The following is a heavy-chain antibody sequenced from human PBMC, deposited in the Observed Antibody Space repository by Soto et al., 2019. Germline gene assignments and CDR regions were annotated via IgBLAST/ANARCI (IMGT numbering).Heavy chain of an antibody. CDR3: ARDLGALRLGELSLGSYFDY. CDR2: ISYDGSNK. Sequence: HPGGSLRLSCAASGFTFSSYAMHWVRQAPGKGLEWVAVISYDGSNKYYADSVKGRFTISRDNSKNTLYLQMNSLRAEDTAVYYCARDLGALRLGELSLGSYFDYWGQGTLVTVSS. D-gene: IGHD3-16*02. V-gene: IGHV3-30-3*01. J-gene: IGHJ4*02. CDR1: GFTFSSYA.